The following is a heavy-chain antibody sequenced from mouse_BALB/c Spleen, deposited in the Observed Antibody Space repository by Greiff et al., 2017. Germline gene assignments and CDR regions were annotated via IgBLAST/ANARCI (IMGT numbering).Heavy chain of an antibody. CDR3: ARRGSSYDAMDY. Sequence: QVQLQQSGLLVPPGASVRISCKASGYTFTSYYIHWVKQRPGQGLEWIGWIYPGNVNTKYNEKFKGKATLTADKSSSTAYMQLSSLTSEDSAVYFCARRGSSYDAMDYWGQGTSVTVAS. D-gene: IGHD1-1*01. V-gene: IGHV1S56*01. CDR1: GYTFTSYY. CDR2: IYPGNVNT. J-gene: IGHJ4*01.